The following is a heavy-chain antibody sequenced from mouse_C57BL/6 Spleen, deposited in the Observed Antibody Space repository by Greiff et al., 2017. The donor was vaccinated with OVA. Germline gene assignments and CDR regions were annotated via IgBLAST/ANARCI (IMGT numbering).Heavy chain of an antibody. CDR1: GYAFSSYW. V-gene: IGHV1-80*01. CDR2: IYPGDGDT. D-gene: IGHD4-1*01. J-gene: IGHJ4*01. Sequence: VQLQESGAELVKPGASVKISCKASGYAFSSYWMNWVKQRPGKGLEWIGQIYPGDGDTNYNGKFKGKATLTADKSSSTAYMQLSSLTSEDSAVYFCARSNWDGYAMDYWGQGTSVTVSS. CDR3: ARSNWDGYAMDY.